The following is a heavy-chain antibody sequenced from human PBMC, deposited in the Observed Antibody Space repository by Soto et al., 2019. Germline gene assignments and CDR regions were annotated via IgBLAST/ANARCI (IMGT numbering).Heavy chain of an antibody. Sequence: QVQLVQSGGEVEKPGASVKVSCKASGYTFTSYGISWVRQVPGQGLEWMGWISGKNGNTNYVQKFQGRVTMTTDTSTSTAYMELRSLRADDTAVYYCARFRNSCFGALLSTDYHYYSAMDVWGQGTAVTVSS. CDR2: ISGKNGNT. J-gene: IGHJ6*02. CDR3: ARFRNSCFGALLSTDYHYYSAMDV. D-gene: IGHD3-10*01. V-gene: IGHV1-18*01. CDR1: GYTFTSYG.